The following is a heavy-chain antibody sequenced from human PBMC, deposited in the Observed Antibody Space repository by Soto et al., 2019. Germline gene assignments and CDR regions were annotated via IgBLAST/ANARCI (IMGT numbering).Heavy chain of an antibody. J-gene: IGHJ6*04. CDR1: GFSCTTYGVG. CDR2: IYWDDQK. CDR3: KEKGQYQPSSACGRDCYMDV. Sequence: QITLKESGTTLVKHTQTLTLTCTFSGFSCTTYGVGVGWIRQAPGKAPEWLALIYWDDQKTFRSSLESRLTITNDTSKDQMVLTITNMDPIDTATYYCKEKGQYQPSSACGRDCYMDVWGKGTTVTVSS. D-gene: IGHD2-2*01. V-gene: IGHV2-5*02.